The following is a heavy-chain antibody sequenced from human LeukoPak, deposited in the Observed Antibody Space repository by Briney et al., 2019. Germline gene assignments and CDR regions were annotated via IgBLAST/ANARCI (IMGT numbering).Heavy chain of an antibody. J-gene: IGHJ4*02. CDR1: GFTFSRYA. CDR3: AKTFNMLTFGGVIAPDY. CDR2: ISGSGGTT. Sequence: GGALRLSCAPSGFTFSRYAISWVDQAPGKGVEGVSAISGSGGTTHYAHSVKARFTISRDNSKNTLYLQMTSLTAEDTAVYYCAKTFNMLTFGGVIAPDYWGQGTLVTVSS. V-gene: IGHV3-23*01. D-gene: IGHD3-16*02.